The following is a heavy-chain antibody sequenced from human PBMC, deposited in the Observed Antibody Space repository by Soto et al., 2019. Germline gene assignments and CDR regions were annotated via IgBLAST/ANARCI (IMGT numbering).Heavy chain of an antibody. J-gene: IGHJ5*02. CDR1: GYTFTSYG. Sequence: QVQLVQSGAEVKKPGASVKVSCKASGYTFTSYGISWVRQAPGQGLEWMGWISAYNGNTNYAQKLQGRVNMSADRATSTADMELRSLRSDDTAVYYCAREGYYDSSGYLEAWGQGTLVTVSS. CDR2: ISAYNGNT. V-gene: IGHV1-18*01. D-gene: IGHD3-22*01. CDR3: AREGYYDSSGYLEA.